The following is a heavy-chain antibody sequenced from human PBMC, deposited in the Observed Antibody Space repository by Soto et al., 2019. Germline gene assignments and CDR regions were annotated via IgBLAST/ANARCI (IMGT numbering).Heavy chain of an antibody. J-gene: IGHJ6*02. CDR3: ARDRRVLVVVPGPPRCGMDV. V-gene: IGHV3-33*01. CDR1: GFTFSTYA. D-gene: IGHD2-2*01. Sequence: QVQLVESGGGVVRPGRSLRLSCAASGFTFSTYAMHWVRQAPGKGLEWVAIIWYDGSIKYYEDSVRGRFTISRDNSKNTLYLQMNSLKAEDTAVYYCARDRRVLVVVPGPPRCGMDVWGQGTTVTVSS. CDR2: IWYDGSIK.